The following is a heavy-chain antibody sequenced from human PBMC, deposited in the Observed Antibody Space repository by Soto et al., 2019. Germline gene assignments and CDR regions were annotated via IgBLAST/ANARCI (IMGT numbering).Heavy chain of an antibody. Sequence: GGSLRLSCAVSGFIFSNYPMSWVRQAPGKGLEWVSSVSPSGSNTYYADSVKGRFTMSRDNSVNRLHLQMNSLRAEDTAVYFCARRDNSGWYPLDYWGQGTLVTVSS. V-gene: IGHV3-23*01. CDR2: VSPSGSNT. J-gene: IGHJ4*02. CDR3: ARRDNSGWYPLDY. CDR1: GFIFSNYP. D-gene: IGHD6-19*01.